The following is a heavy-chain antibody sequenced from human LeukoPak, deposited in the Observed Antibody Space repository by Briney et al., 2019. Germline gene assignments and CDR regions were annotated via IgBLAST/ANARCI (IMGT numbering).Heavy chain of an antibody. CDR3: ARGVVLGQDDAFDI. CDR2: IFYRGSI. Sequence: SETLSLTCTVSGGSISNYYWSWIRQPPGKGPEWIGYIFYRGSIDYSPSLQSRVTISVDTSKNHLSLRLTSVTAADTAVYFCARGVVLGQDDAFDIWGRGTMATVSS. CDR1: GGSISNYY. V-gene: IGHV4-59*12. J-gene: IGHJ3*02. D-gene: IGHD3/OR15-3a*01.